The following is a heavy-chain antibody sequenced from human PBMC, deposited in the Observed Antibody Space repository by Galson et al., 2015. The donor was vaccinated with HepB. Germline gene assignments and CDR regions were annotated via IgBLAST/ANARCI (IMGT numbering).Heavy chain of an antibody. D-gene: IGHD2-15*01. CDR1: GGTFSSYA. CDR2: IIPIFGTA. J-gene: IGHJ4*02. CDR3: ASTGINYYDVERGGIRPTDY. V-gene: IGHV1-69*13. Sequence: SVKVSCKASGGTFSSYAISWVRQAPGQGLEWMGGIIPIFGTANYAQKFQGRVTITADESTSTAYMELSSLRSEDTAVYYCASTGINYYDVERGGIRPTDYWGQGTLVTVSS.